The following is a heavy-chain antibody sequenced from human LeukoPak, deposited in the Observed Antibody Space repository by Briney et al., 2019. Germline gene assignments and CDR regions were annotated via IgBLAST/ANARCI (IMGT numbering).Heavy chain of an antibody. CDR1: GFTFSSYS. Sequence: GGSLRLSCAASGFTFSSYSMNWARQAPGKGLEWVSSISSSSSYIYYADSVKGRFTISRDNAKNSLYLQMNSLRAEDTAVYYCARDLGGWLLDYWGQGTLVTVSS. CDR3: ARDLGGWLLDY. J-gene: IGHJ4*02. CDR2: ISSSSSYI. D-gene: IGHD3-22*01. V-gene: IGHV3-21*01.